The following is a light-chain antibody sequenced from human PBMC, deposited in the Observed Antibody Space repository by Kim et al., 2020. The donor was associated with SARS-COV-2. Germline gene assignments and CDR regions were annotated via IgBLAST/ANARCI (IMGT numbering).Light chain of an antibody. J-gene: IGKJ4*01. CDR3: QQRYDWPPLT. V-gene: IGKV3-11*01. Sequence: EIVLTQSPATLSLSPGERATLSCRASQSVSTYLSWYQQRPGQAPRLLINDASNRATGIPARFSGSGSGTDFTLTISSLEAEDFAVYYCQQRYDWPPLTFGGGTKVDIK. CDR2: DAS. CDR1: QSVSTY.